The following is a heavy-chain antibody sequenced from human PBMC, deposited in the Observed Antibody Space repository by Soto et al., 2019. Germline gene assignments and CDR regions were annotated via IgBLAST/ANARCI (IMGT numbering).Heavy chain of an antibody. V-gene: IGHV1-69*01. CDR1: GGTFSSYA. Sequence: QVQLVQSGAEVKKPGSSVKVSCKASGGTFSSYAISWVRQAPGQGLEWMGGIIPISDTTNYAQKFQCRVTITADESTSTAYMELSSLRSEDTAVYYCARSQGSSTSLEIYYYYYSGMDVWGQGTTVTVSS. D-gene: IGHD2-2*01. CDR3: ARSQGSSTSLEIYYYYYSGMDV. J-gene: IGHJ6*02. CDR2: IIPISDTT.